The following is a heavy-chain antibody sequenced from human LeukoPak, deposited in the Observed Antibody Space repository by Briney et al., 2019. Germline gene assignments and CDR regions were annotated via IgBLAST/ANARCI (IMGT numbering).Heavy chain of an antibody. J-gene: IGHJ4*02. D-gene: IGHD5-24*01. Sequence: PGGSLRLSCAASGFTFSSYAMHWVRQAPGKGLEWVAVISYDGSNKYYVDSVKGRFTISRDNSKNTLYLQMNSLRAEDTAVYYCARDHVRAKVEMATIWGQGTLVTVFS. CDR2: ISYDGSNK. CDR1: GFTFSSYA. CDR3: ARDHVRAKVEMATI. V-gene: IGHV3-30-3*01.